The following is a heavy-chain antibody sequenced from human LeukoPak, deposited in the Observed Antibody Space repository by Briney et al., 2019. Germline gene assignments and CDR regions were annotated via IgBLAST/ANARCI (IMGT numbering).Heavy chain of an antibody. CDR3: ANGPTVGFNYYYGMDV. V-gene: IGHV3-23*01. CDR2: ISGSGGST. J-gene: IGHJ6*02. Sequence: GGSLRLSCAASGFTFSSYAMSWVRQAPGKGLEWVSAISGSGGSTYYADSVKGRFTISRDNSKNTLYLQMNSLRAEGTAVYYCANGPTVGFNYYYGMDVWGQGTTVTVSS. CDR1: GFTFSSYA. D-gene: IGHD2-2*03.